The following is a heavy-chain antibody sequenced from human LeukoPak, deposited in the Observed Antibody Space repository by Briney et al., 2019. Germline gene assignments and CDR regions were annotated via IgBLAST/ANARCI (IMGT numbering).Heavy chain of an antibody. V-gene: IGHV4-4*07. J-gene: IGHJ4*02. CDR1: GGSISSYY. D-gene: IGHD3-9*01. CDR2: IYTSGST. Sequence: SETLSLTCTVSGGSISSYYWSWIRQPAGKGLEWIGRIYTSGSTNYNPSLKIRVTMSVDTSKNQFSLKLSSVTAADTAVYYCAREGNLHLSKHTRFFSDYWGQGTLVTVSS. CDR3: AREGNLHLSKHTRFFSDY.